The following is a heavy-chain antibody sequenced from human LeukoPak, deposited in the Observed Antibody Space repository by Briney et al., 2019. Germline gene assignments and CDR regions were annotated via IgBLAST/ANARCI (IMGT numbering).Heavy chain of an antibody. CDR1: GFTFSSYA. D-gene: IGHD2-2*02. J-gene: IGHJ4*02. CDR3: AKGYCSSTSCYSPFDY. Sequence: GGSLRLSCAASGFTFSSYAMSWVRQAPGKGLEWVSGISGSGGSTYYADSVKGRFTISRDNSKNTLYLQMNSLRAEDTAVYYCAKGYCSSTSCYSPFDYWGQGTLVIVSS. V-gene: IGHV3-23*01. CDR2: ISGSGGST.